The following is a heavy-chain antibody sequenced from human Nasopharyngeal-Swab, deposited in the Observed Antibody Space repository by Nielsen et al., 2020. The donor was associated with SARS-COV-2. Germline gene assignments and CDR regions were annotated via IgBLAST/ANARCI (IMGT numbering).Heavy chain of an antibody. D-gene: IGHD2-15*01. CDR2: IYSGGST. J-gene: IGHJ6*02. Sequence: GGSLRLSCAASGFTVSSNYMSWVRQAPGEGLEWVSVIYSGGSTYYADSVKGRFTISRDNSKNTLYLQMNSLRAEDTAVYYCATPLLGYCSGGSCYAYYGMDVWGQGTTVTVSS. V-gene: IGHV3-66*01. CDR3: ATPLLGYCSGGSCYAYYGMDV. CDR1: GFTVSSNY.